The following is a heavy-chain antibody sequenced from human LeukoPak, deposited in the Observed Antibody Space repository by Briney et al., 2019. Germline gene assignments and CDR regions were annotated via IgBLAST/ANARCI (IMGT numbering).Heavy chain of an antibody. CDR2: INAGNGNR. CDR1: GYTFTSYA. Sequence: ASVKVSCKASGYTFTSYAIHWVRQAPRQRLEWMGWINAGNGNRKYSQKFQDRVTITREPSATTAYMELNSLTSEDTAVYYCARVSDDSGWNFDYWGQGTLVTVSS. D-gene: IGHD6-19*01. V-gene: IGHV1-3*01. J-gene: IGHJ4*02. CDR3: ARVSDDSGWNFDY.